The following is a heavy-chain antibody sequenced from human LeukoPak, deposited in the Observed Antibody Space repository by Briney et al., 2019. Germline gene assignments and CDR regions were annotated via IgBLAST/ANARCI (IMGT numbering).Heavy chain of an antibody. V-gene: IGHV3-53*01. J-gene: IGHJ4*02. D-gene: IGHD3-10*01. CDR1: GFTVSSSY. CDR3: AKDHGSGSYYNLPDY. Sequence: GGSLRLSCAASGFTVSSSYMSWVRQAPGKGLEWVSIISSAGTTYYADSVKGRFTISRDNSKNTLYLQMNSLRAEDTAFYYCAKDHGSGSYYNLPDYWGQGTLVTVSS. CDR2: ISSAGTT.